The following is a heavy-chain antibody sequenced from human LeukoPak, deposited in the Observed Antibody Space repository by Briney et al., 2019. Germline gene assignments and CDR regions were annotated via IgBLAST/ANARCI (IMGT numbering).Heavy chain of an antibody. Sequence: GRSLRLSCAASGFTFSSYAMHWGRQAPGKGLEWVAVISYDGSNKYYADSVKGRFTISRDNSKNTLYLQMNSLRAEDTAVYYCARGRGYSYDVDYWGQGTLVTVSS. CDR2: ISYDGSNK. V-gene: IGHV3-30*04. CDR3: ARGRGYSYDVDY. J-gene: IGHJ4*02. D-gene: IGHD5-18*01. CDR1: GFTFSSYA.